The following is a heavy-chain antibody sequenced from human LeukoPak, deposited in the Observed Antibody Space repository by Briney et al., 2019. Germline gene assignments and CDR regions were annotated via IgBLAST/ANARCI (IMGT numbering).Heavy chain of an antibody. J-gene: IGHJ4*02. Sequence: GSLRLSCAASGFTFSSYAMHWVRQAPGKGLEWVAVISYDGSNKYYADSVKGRFTISRDNSKNTLYLQMNSLRAEDTAFYYCALGIVGATNLPFDYWGQGTLVTVSS. CDR2: ISYDGSNK. D-gene: IGHD1-26*01. V-gene: IGHV3-30-3*01. CDR1: GFTFSSYA. CDR3: ALGIVGATNLPFDY.